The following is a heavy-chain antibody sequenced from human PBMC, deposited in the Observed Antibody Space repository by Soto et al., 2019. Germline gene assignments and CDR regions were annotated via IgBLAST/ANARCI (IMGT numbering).Heavy chain of an antibody. CDR2: INHTGST. CDR3: ARGREIFGAVTPFEY. D-gene: IGHD3-3*01. J-gene: IGHJ4*02. V-gene: IGHV4-34*01. CDR1: GAPFSGYY. Sequence: SETLSLTCAIYGAPFSGYYWTWIRQPPGKGLEWIGEINHTGSTKYNPSLKSRVTISLDTPKNQFSLSLRSVTAADTAVYYCARGREIFGAVTPFEYWGQGTQVTVSS.